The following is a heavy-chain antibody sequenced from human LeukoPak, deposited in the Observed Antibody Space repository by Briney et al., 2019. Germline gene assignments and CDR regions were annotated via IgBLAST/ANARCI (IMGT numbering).Heavy chain of an antibody. J-gene: IGHJ2*01. Sequence: ASVKVSCKASGYTFTSYGISWVRQAPGQGLEWMGWINPNSGGTNYAQKFQGRVTMTRDTSISTAYMELSRLRSDDTAVYYCARDDWNYWYFDLWGRGTLFTVSS. CDR1: GYTFTSYG. CDR3: ARDDWNYWYFDL. CDR2: INPNSGGT. V-gene: IGHV1-2*02. D-gene: IGHD1-1*01.